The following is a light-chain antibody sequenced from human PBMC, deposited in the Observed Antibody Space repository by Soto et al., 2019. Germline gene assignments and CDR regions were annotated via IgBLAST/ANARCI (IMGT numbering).Light chain of an antibody. CDR2: GAS. CDR1: QNIGIY. Sequence: DIQMTQSPSSLSASVGDRVTITCRASQNIGIYLNWYQQKPGKAPKLLVYGASSLQSGVPSRFSGSGSGTDFTLTITSLQSEDIATYYCQQSHAPVTFGGGTKVEIK. CDR3: QQSHAPVT. J-gene: IGKJ4*01. V-gene: IGKV1-39*01.